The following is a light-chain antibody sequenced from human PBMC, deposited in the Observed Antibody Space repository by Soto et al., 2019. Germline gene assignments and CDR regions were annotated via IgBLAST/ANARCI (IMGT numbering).Light chain of an antibody. V-gene: IGKV1-39*01. CDR1: QTIIRY. J-gene: IGKJ3*01. Sequence: DIQMTQSPSSLSASVGDRVTITCRARQTIIRYFNWYQQKPGRAPNLLIYAASSLHTGVPSRFSSSGSGTEVTLTISSLQPDDSATEYCQQSYSTLFTFGPGTRVEIK. CDR2: AAS. CDR3: QQSYSTLFT.